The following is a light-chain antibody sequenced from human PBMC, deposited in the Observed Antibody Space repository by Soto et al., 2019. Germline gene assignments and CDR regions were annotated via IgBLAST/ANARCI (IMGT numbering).Light chain of an antibody. CDR3: QQDDNVPPWT. V-gene: IGKV1-33*01. J-gene: IGKJ1*01. CDR2: DAS. Sequence: DIQMTQSPSSLSASVGERVTITCQASHDISEFLNWYHQKPGKAPKLLIYDASTLETGVPPRFSGGGSGTFFTFPINSLQPEDIGTYYCQQDDNVPPWTVGQGTKVEI. CDR1: HDISEF.